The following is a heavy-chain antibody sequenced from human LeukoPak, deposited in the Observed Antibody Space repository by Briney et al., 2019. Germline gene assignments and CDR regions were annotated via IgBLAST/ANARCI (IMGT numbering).Heavy chain of an antibody. CDR3: ARAYYYDIHLPD. CDR1: GFTFSSYW. CDR2: INSDGSST. J-gene: IGHJ4*02. V-gene: IGHV3-74*01. D-gene: IGHD3-22*01. Sequence: PGGSLRLSCAASGFTFSSYWMHWVRQAPGKGLVWVSRINSDGSSTSYADSVKGRFTISRDNAKNTLYLQMNSLRAEDTAVYYCARAYYYDIHLPDWGQGTLVTVSS.